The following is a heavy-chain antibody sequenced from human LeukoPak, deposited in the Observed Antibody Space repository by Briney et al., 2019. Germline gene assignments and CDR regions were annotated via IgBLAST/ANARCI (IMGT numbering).Heavy chain of an antibody. V-gene: IGHV4-39*01. J-gene: IGHJ6*02. Sequence: SKTLSLTCSVSGGSISGDGYHWGWIRRPPGKGLEWLGSVHYTGSTCYKTSLKSRLTVDMDTSRNQFSLRLSSVTAADTAVYYCARTSHSGYMVRGVLYYGMDVWGQGTTVTVSS. CDR2: VHYTGST. CDR1: GGSISGDGYH. D-gene: IGHD3-10*01. CDR3: ARTSHSGYMVRGVLYYGMDV.